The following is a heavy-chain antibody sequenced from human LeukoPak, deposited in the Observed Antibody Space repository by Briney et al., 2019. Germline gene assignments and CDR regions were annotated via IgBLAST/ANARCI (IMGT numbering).Heavy chain of an antibody. CDR1: GSTFSSYA. V-gene: IGHV3-30-3*01. CDR3: ARGRSTYYLDY. Sequence: RGSLRLSCAASGSTFSSYAMHWVRPAPGKGLEWVAVISYDGSSKYYADSVKGLFTISRDNSKNTLYLQMNSLRAEDTAVYYCARGRSTYYLDYWGQGTLVTVSS. D-gene: IGHD1-1*01. J-gene: IGHJ4*02. CDR2: ISYDGSSK.